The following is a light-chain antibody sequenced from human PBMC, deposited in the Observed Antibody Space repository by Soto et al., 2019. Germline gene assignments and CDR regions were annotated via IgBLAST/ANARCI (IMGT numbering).Light chain of an antibody. J-gene: IGLJ2*01. CDR1: SSDVGGYNY. CDR2: EVT. Sequence: QSVLTQPASVSGSPGQSITISCTGTSSDVGGYNYVSWYQQHPGKAPKLMIYEVTKGPSGVSNRFSGSKSGNTASLTISGLQAEDEADYYCSSYTSIGTVLFGGGTQLTVL. V-gene: IGLV2-14*01. CDR3: SSYTSIGTVL.